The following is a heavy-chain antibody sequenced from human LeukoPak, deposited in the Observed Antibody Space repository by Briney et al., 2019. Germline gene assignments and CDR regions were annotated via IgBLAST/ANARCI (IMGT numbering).Heavy chain of an antibody. V-gene: IGHV4-38-2*01. J-gene: IGHJ4*02. CDR1: GYSISRGYY. Sequence: PSETLSLTCGVSGYSISRGYYWAWIRQPLGKGLEWIGTIYHTGSTYYTPSLGSRVTISVDTSKNEFSLNLNSVTAADTAAYYCARAGWIITSGIDYWGQGALVTVSS. CDR2: IYHTGST. D-gene: IGHD3-10*01. CDR3: ARAGWIITSGIDY.